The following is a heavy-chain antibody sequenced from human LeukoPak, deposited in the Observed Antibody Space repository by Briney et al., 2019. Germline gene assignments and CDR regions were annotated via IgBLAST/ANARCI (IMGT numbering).Heavy chain of an antibody. CDR1: EFTFSDYY. D-gene: IGHD6-13*01. J-gene: IGHJ4*02. V-gene: IGHV3-11*05. CDR3: ARGGGYYFDY. Sequence: GGSLRLSCAASEFTFSDYYMNWIRQAPGKGLEWLSYISGSSSHTNYADSVKGRFTISRDNAKDSLYLQMNSLRAEDSAVYYCARGGGYYFDYWGQGTLVTVSS. CDR2: ISGSSSHT.